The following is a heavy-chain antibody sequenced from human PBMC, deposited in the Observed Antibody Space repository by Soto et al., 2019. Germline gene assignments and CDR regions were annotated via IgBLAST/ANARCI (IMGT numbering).Heavy chain of an antibody. CDR2: ST. CDR3: TLRQDTSRGPIY. D-gene: IGHD6-13*01. J-gene: IGHJ4*02. Sequence: QITLKESGPTLVQTTQTLTLTCTVSGFSLTTRGMTLGWIRQPPGRAPEWLALSTQYSPSLQSRLTFTKDTSKNQVVLTMTNMDPVDTATYYCTLRQDTSRGPIYWGQGIMVTVSS. V-gene: IGHV2-5*01. CDR1: GFSLTTRGMT.